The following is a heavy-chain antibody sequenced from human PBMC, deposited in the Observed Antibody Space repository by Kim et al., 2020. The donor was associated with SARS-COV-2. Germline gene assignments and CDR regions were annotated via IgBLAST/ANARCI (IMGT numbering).Heavy chain of an antibody. CDR2: ISSSSRTI. Sequence: GGSLRLSCAASGFTFSSYSMNWVRQAPGKGLEWVSYISSSSRTIYYADSVKGRFTISRDNAKNSLYLQMNSLRDEDTAVYYCARVQLASSWFYYYYYGMDVWGQGTTVTVSS. J-gene: IGHJ6*02. V-gene: IGHV3-48*02. D-gene: IGHD6-13*01. CDR3: ARVQLASSWFYYYYYGMDV. CDR1: GFTFSSYS.